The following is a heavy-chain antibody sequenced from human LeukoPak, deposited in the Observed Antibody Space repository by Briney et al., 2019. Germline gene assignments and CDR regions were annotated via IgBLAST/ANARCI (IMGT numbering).Heavy chain of an antibody. CDR1: GFTFRKHG. J-gene: IGHJ4*02. Sequence: GGTLRLSCAASGFTFRKHGMNWVRQAPGKGLEWVSGISPSGDITYYADSVKGRFTISRDNSKNTLYLQMNSLRAEDTAVYYCARKTDSGGQGDYWGPGTLVTVSS. D-gene: IGHD3-22*01. CDR2: ISPSGDIT. V-gene: IGHV3-23*01. CDR3: ARKTDSGGQGDY.